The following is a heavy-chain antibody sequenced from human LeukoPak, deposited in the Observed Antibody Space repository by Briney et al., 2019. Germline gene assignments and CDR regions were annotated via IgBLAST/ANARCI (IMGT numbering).Heavy chain of an antibody. J-gene: IGHJ4*02. D-gene: IGHD3-9*01. Sequence: GGSLRLSCAASGFTFSSYSMNWVRQAPGKGLEWVSSISSSSSYIYYADSVKGRFTISRDNAKNSLYLQMNSLRAEDTAVYYCASAFDWLSTRDYWGPGNLVTVSS. CDR2: ISSSSSYI. CDR1: GFTFSSYS. V-gene: IGHV3-21*01. CDR3: ASAFDWLSTRDY.